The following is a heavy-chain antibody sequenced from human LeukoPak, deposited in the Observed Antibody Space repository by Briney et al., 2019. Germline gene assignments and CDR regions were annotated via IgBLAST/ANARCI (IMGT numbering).Heavy chain of an antibody. CDR1: GFTFSRYA. CDR2: ISGSGGST. CDR3: AKDTVEYYYDSSGYY. V-gene: IGHV3-23*01. J-gene: IGHJ4*02. Sequence: GGSLRLSCAASGFTFSRYAMSWVRQAPGKGVEWVSAISGSGGSTYCADSVKGRFTISKDNSKKTLYLQMNSLRAEDTAVYYCAKDTVEYYYDSSGYYWGQGTLVTVSS. D-gene: IGHD3-22*01.